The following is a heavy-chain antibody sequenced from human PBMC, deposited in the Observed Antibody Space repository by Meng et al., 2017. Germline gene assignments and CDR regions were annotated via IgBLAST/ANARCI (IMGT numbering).Heavy chain of an antibody. D-gene: IGHD3-22*01. V-gene: IGHV3-7*01. J-gene: IGHJ4*02. CDR3: ARVLVVVITTYYFDY. Sequence: GESLKISCAASGFTFSSYWMSWVRQAPGKGLEWVANIKQDGSEKYYADSVKGRFTISRDNAKNSLYLQMNSLRAEDTAVYYCARVLVVVITTYYFDYWGQGTLVTVSS. CDR1: GFTFSSYW. CDR2: IKQDGSEK.